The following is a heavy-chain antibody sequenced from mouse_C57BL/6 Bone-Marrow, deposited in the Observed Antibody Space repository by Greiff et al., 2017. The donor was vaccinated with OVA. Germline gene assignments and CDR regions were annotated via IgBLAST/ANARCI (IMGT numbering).Heavy chain of an antibody. Sequence: QVQLQQSGPELVKPGASVKISFKASGYTFTDYYINWVKQRPGQGLEWIGWIFPGSGSTYYNEKFKGKATLTVDKSSSTAYMLLSSLTSEDSAVYFCARRDYYYGSSYGYWYFDVWGTGTTVTVSS. D-gene: IGHD1-1*01. CDR2: IFPGSGST. V-gene: IGHV1-75*01. CDR1: GYTFTDYY. J-gene: IGHJ1*03. CDR3: ARRDYYYGSSYGYWYFDV.